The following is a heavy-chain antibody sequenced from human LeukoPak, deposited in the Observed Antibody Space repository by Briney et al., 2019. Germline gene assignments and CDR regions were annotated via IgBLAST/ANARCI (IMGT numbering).Heavy chain of an antibody. CDR1: GFTFSSYA. CDR3: AKDGVVIVATGSY. J-gene: IGHJ4*02. D-gene: IGHD5-12*01. V-gene: IGHV3-23*01. CDR2: ISGSGGST. Sequence: GGSLRLSCAASGFTFSSYAMSWVRQAPGKGLESVSAISGSGGSTYCADSVKGRFTISRDNSKNTLYLQMNSLRAEDTAVYYCAKDGVVIVATGSYWGQGTLVTVSS.